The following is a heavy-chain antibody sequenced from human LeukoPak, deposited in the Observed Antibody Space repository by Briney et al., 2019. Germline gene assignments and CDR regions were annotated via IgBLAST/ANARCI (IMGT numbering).Heavy chain of an antibody. CDR2: ISYDGSNK. CDR1: GFTFSSYG. CDR3: ASRPGGYDILTGPLGAFDI. D-gene: IGHD3-9*01. J-gene: IGHJ3*02. Sequence: PGGSLRLSCAASGFTFSSYGMHWVHQAPGKGLEWVAVISYDGSNKYYADSVKGRFTISRDNSKNTLYLQMNSLRAEDTAVYYCASRPGGYDILTGPLGAFDIWGQGTMVTVSS. V-gene: IGHV3-30*03.